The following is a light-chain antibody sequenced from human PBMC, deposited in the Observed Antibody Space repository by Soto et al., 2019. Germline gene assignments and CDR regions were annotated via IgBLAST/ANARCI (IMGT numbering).Light chain of an antibody. V-gene: IGKV3D-15*01. CDR2: GAS. J-gene: IGKJ4*01. Sequence: DRVMTQSPATLSVSPGERATLSCRASQSVNTDLAWYQQKPGQAPRLLISGASTRATGIPARFSGSESGTEFTLTISSLQSEDFAVYYCQQYHYWPLTFGGGTKVEI. CDR1: QSVNTD. CDR3: QQYHYWPLT.